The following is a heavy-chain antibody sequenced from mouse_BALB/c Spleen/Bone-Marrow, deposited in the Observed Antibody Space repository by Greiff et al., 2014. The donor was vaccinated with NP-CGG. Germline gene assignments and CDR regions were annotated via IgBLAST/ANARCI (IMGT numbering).Heavy chain of an antibody. CDR1: GYAFTSYN. CDR2: IDPYSGGT. Sequence: VQLQQSGPELVKPGASVKVSCKASGYAFTSYNMHWVKQSHGKSLEWMGYIDPYSGGTSYNQKLKGKATLTVDKSSSTAYMHLNSLTSEDSAVYYCARNLGYGYFDYWGQGTTLTVSS. J-gene: IGHJ2*01. D-gene: IGHD3-1*01. CDR3: ARNLGYGYFDY. V-gene: IGHV1S135*01.